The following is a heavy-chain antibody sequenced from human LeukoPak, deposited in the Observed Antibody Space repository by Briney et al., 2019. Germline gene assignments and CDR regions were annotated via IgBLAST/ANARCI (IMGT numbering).Heavy chain of an antibody. CDR3: ARGGYILTANWFDP. CDR2: IYSGGST. CDR1: GFTVTSNY. V-gene: IGHV3-66*01. Sequence: GGSLRLSCAASGFTVTSNYMSWVRQAPGKGLEWVSVIYSGGSTYYADSVKGRFTISRDNSKNTVYLQMNSLRAEDTAVYYCARGGYILTANWFDPWGQGTLVTVSS. D-gene: IGHD3-9*01. J-gene: IGHJ5*02.